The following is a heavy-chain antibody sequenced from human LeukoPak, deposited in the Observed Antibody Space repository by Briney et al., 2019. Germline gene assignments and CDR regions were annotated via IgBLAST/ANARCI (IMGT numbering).Heavy chain of an antibody. CDR1: GFSFSSFW. V-gene: IGHV3-48*01. CDR2: ISSSSSNM. Sequence: PGGSLRLSCATSGFSFSSFWMSWVRQAPGKGLEWVSYISSSSSNMYYADSVKGRFTISRDSAKNSLYLQMNSLRAEDTAVYYCAREYSSSSGRSFDYWGQGTQVTVSS. CDR3: AREYSSSSGRSFDY. J-gene: IGHJ4*02. D-gene: IGHD6-6*01.